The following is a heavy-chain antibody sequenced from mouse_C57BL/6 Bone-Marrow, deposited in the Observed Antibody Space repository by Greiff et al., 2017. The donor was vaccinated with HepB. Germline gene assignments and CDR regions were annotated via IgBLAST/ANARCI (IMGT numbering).Heavy chain of an antibody. J-gene: IGHJ4*01. D-gene: IGHD1-1*01. CDR2: IYPGDGDT. CDR3: ESSGGYYCGNSASYYAIDY. Sequence: VKLMQSGPELVKPGASVKLSCKASGYAFSSSWMNWVKQRPGKGLEWIGRIYPGDGDTNYNRKFKGKATLTADKSSSTAYMQLSSLTSEDSAVYFCESSGGYYCGNSASYYAIDYWGQGTSVTVS. CDR1: GYAFSSSW. V-gene: IGHV1-82*01.